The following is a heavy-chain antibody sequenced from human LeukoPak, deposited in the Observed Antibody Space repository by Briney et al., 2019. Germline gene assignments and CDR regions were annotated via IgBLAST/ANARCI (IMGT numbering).Heavy chain of an antibody. Sequence: SETLSLTCTVSGGSISGGGYYWSWIRQHPGKGLEWIGYIYYSGSTYYNPSLKSRVTISVDTSKNQFSLKLSSVTAADTAVYYCARDAYYDFWSGYYSGYYYYGMDVWGQGTTVTVSS. V-gene: IGHV4-31*03. CDR3: ARDAYYDFWSGYYSGYYYYGMDV. CDR2: IYYSGST. J-gene: IGHJ6*02. D-gene: IGHD3-3*01. CDR1: GGSISGGGYY.